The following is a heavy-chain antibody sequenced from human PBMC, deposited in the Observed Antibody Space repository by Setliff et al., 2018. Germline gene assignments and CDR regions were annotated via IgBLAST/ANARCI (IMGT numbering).Heavy chain of an antibody. CDR3: ARVRQYYFDSSGPAFDY. Sequence: SETLSLTCTVSGGSVSSSSYSWGWIRQPPGKRLEWIGSIYYSGSSFYYPSLKSRVTMSIDVSKNQFSLKLSSVTAADTAVYYCARVRQYYFDSSGPAFDYWARERWS. D-gene: IGHD3-22*01. CDR2: IYYSGSS. J-gene: IGHJ4*02. CDR1: GGSVSSSSYS. V-gene: IGHV4-39*07.